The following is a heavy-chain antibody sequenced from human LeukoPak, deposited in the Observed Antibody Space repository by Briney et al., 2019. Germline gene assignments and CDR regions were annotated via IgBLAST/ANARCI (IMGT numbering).Heavy chain of an antibody. Sequence: GGSLRLSCAASGFTFSSYSMNWVRQAPGKGLEWVAIMEEYGSYIFYVDSVKGRFIISRDNARNSLYLQMNNLRAEDTAVYYCARPRGCGSARCNNFDSWGQGTLVTVSS. CDR1: GFTFSSYS. J-gene: IGHJ4*02. D-gene: IGHD2-2*01. V-gene: IGHV3-7*01. CDR3: ARPRGCGSARCNNFDS. CDR2: MEEYGSYI.